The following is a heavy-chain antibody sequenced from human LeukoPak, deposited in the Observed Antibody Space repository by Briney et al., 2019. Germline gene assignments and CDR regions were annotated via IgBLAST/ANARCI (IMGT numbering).Heavy chain of an antibody. V-gene: IGHV4-59*08. CDR1: GGSISSYY. Sequence: RTSETLSLTCTVSGGSISSYYWSWIRQPPGKGLEWIGYIYYSGSTNYNPSLKSRVTISVDTSKNQFSLKLSSVTAADTAVYYCARYYPWFDPWGQGTLVTVSS. D-gene: IGHD3-10*01. CDR2: IYYSGST. CDR3: ARYYPWFDP. J-gene: IGHJ5*02.